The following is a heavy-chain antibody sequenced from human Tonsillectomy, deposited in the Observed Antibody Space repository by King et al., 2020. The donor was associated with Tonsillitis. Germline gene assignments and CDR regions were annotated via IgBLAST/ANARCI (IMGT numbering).Heavy chain of an antibody. J-gene: IGHJ4*02. Sequence: VQLQQWGAGLLKPSETLSLTCAVYGGSFSGYYWSWIRQPPGKGLEWIGEINHSGSTNYNPSLKSRVTISVDTSKNQFSLKLSSVTAADTAVYYCARGDSSSQRLIDYWGQGTLVTVSS. CDR2: INHSGST. D-gene: IGHD6-6*01. CDR3: ARGDSSSQRLIDY. V-gene: IGHV4-34*01. CDR1: GGSFSGYY.